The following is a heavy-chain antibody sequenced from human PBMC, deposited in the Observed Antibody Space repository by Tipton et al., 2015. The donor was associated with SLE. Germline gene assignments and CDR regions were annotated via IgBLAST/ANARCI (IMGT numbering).Heavy chain of an antibody. CDR3: ARHRDWGRGYFDY. CDR2: IYYSGST. Sequence: TLSLTCTVSGDSISSYYWGWIRQPPGKGLEWIGSIYYSGSTYYNPSLKSRVTISVDTSKNQFSLKLSSVTAADTAVYYCARHRDWGRGYFDYWGQGTLVTVSS. CDR1: GDSISSYY. D-gene: IGHD3/OR15-3a*01. J-gene: IGHJ4*02. V-gene: IGHV4-39*01.